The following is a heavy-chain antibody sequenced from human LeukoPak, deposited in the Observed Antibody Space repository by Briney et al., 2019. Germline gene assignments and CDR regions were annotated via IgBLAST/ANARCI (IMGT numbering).Heavy chain of an antibody. CDR3: AREYYDSSGTKYAFDI. Sequence: ASVEVSCKASGYTFIDYYIHWVRQAPGQGLEWMGCIDPHSGGTKYAQKLQGRVTMTRDTSISTAYMELTRLRSDDTAMFYCAREYYDSSGTKYAFDIWGQGTMVTVSS. CDR1: GYTFIDYY. J-gene: IGHJ3*02. CDR2: IDPHSGGT. V-gene: IGHV1-2*02. D-gene: IGHD3-22*01.